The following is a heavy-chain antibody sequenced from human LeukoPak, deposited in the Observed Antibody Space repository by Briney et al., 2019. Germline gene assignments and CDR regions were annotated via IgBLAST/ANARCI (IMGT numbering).Heavy chain of an antibody. Sequence: GGSLRPSCAASGFTFSSYGMHWVRQAPGKGLEWVAVIWYDGSNKYCADSVKGRFTISRDNSKNTLYLQMNSLRAEDTAVYYCARAHLYCSGGSCYLIDYWGQGTLVTVSS. D-gene: IGHD2-15*01. J-gene: IGHJ4*02. V-gene: IGHV3-33*01. CDR1: GFTFSSYG. CDR3: ARAHLYCSGGSCYLIDY. CDR2: IWYDGSNK.